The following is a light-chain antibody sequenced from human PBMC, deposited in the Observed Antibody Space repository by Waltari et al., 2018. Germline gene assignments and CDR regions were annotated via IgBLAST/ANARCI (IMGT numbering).Light chain of an antibody. V-gene: IGLV1-47*01. CDR1: SSNIGSNF. Sequence: QSVLTQPPSASGTPGQTVNIACSGSSSNIGSNFVYWYQQLPGTAPKLLIYRNNPRPSGVPDLFSGSKSGTSASLAISGLRSEDEADYYCAAWDDSLYEVFGGGTKLTVL. J-gene: IGLJ3*02. CDR3: AAWDDSLYEV. CDR2: RNN.